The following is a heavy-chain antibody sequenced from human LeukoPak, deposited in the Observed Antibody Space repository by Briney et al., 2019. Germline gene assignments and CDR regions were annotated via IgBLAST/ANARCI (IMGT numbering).Heavy chain of an antibody. J-gene: IGHJ4*02. Sequence: GGSLRLSCAASGFTFSSYSMNWVRQAPGKGLEWVSSISSSSSYIYYADSVKGRFTISRDNAKNSLYLQMNCLRAEDTAVYYCARESIAAAGTFDYWGQGTLVTVSS. CDR2: ISSSSSYI. V-gene: IGHV3-21*01. CDR3: ARESIAAAGTFDY. D-gene: IGHD6-13*01. CDR1: GFTFSSYS.